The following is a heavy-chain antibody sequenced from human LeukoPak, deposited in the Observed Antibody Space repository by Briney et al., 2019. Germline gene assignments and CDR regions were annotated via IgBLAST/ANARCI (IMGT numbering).Heavy chain of an antibody. CDR1: GLTLTNYL. D-gene: IGHD3-3*01. CDR2: VRGSGSDT. V-gene: IGHV3-23*01. Sequence: GGSLRLPCPPSGLTLTNYLLSWAGQAPGMGLEWVSPVRGSGSDTYYADSVKGRFSISRDNSQKSQFLQMNSLRAEDTAIYYCEKWARSNSAYDFPFDYWGQGTQVTVSS. J-gene: IGHJ4*02. CDR3: EKWARSNSAYDFPFDY.